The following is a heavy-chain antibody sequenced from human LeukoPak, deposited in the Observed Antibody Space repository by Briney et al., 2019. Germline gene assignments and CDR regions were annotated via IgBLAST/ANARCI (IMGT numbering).Heavy chain of an antibody. Sequence: PSETLSLTCTVSGGSISSGSYYWSWIRQPAGKGLEWIGRIYTSGSTNYNPSLKSRVTISVDTSKNQFSLKLSSVTAADTAVYYCAGCNSSSRVPKSCYFDYWGQGTLVTVSS. J-gene: IGHJ4*02. CDR2: IYTSGST. CDR3: AGCNSSSRVPKSCYFDY. CDR1: GGSISSGSYY. V-gene: IGHV4-61*02. D-gene: IGHD6-13*01.